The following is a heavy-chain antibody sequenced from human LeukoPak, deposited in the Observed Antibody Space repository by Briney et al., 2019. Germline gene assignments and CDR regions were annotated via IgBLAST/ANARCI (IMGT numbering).Heavy chain of an antibody. CDR1: GFTVSSNY. V-gene: IGHV3-48*01. CDR2: ISSSSSTI. Sequence: GGSLRLSCAASGFTVSSNYMSWVRQAPGKGLEWVSYISSSSSTIYYADSVKGRFTISRDNAKNSLYLQMNSLRAEDTAVYYCARGQLGYCSGGSCKTKRKDYYFDYWGQGTLVTVSS. CDR3: ARGQLGYCSGGSCKTKRKDYYFDY. D-gene: IGHD2-15*01. J-gene: IGHJ4*02.